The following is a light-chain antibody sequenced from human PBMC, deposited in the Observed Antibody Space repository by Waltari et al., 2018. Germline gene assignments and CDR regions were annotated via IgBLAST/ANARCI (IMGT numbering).Light chain of an antibody. CDR3: QQRSNWNT. V-gene: IGKV3-11*01. Sequence: ETVLTQSSVTLSLSPGEGATLSCKASQSVGSSLAWYQQKPGQAPRLRIYNASNRAAGIPARFSGSGSETDFTLTISSLEPEDFAVYYCQQRSNWNTFGQGTKLEIK. J-gene: IGKJ2*01. CDR2: NAS. CDR1: QSVGSS.